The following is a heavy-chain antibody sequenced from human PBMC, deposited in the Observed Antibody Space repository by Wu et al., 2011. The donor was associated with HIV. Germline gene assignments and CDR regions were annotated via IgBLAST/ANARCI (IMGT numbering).Heavy chain of an antibody. CDR1: GYTFTSYY. D-gene: IGHD3-10*01. V-gene: IGHV1-46*01. J-gene: IGHJ6*03. Sequence: QVQLVQPGAEVKKPGASVKVSCKASGYTFTSYYIHWVRQAPGQGLEWMGIINPSGGSTNYAHKFQGRVTMTRDTSTSTVYMELSSLRSEDTAVYYCARSGGGSGSYDGYYYYYYMDVWGKGTTVTVSS. CDR3: ARSGGGSGSYDGYYYYYYMDV. CDR2: INPSGGST.